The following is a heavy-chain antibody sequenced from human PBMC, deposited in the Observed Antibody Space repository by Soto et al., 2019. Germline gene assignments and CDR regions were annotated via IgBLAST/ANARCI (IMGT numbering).Heavy chain of an antibody. CDR2: ISSSSSYI. Sequence: EVQLVESGGGLVQPGGSLRLSCAASGFTFSSYSMNWVLQSPGQGLEWVSSISSSSSYIYYADSVKGRFTISRDNAKNSLYLQMNSLRAEDTAVYYCAREPSGAAAGTDYWGQGTLVTVSS. CDR1: GFTFSSYS. J-gene: IGHJ4*02. D-gene: IGHD6-13*01. CDR3: AREPSGAAAGTDY. V-gene: IGHV3-21*01.